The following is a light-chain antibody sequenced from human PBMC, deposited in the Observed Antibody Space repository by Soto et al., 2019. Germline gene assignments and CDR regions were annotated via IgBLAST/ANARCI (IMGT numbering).Light chain of an antibody. CDR3: QQYNSYSGT. V-gene: IGKV1-5*01. J-gene: IGKJ1*01. CDR2: DAS. Sequence: DIQMTQSHSTLSASVGDRVTITCRASQSINSWLAWYQQKPGKAPKLLIYDASRLESGVPSRFSGSGSGTEFTLTISSLQPDDFATYYCQQYNSYSGTFGQGTKVEIK. CDR1: QSINSW.